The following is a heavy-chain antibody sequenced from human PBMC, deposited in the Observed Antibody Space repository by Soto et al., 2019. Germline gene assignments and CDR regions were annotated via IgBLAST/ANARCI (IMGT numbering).Heavy chain of an antibody. J-gene: IGHJ4*02. V-gene: IGHV3-21*04. Sequence: PGGSLRLSCAASGFTFTRYSMNWVRQAPGKGLEWVSSISSTTNYIYYADSMKGRFTVSRDNARNSLYLQMNSLRAEDTAVYYCARAMGGYSYGYSPQFDYWGQGTLVTVSS. CDR1: GFTFTRYS. CDR2: ISSTTNYI. D-gene: IGHD5-18*01. CDR3: ARAMGGYSYGYSPQFDY.